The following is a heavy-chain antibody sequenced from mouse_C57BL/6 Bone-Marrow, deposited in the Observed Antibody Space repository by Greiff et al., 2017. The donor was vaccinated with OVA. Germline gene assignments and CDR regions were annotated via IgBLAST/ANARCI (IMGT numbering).Heavy chain of an antibody. V-gene: IGHV3-6*01. J-gene: IGHJ4*01. CDR3: ARGEVLRYYYAMDY. CDR2: ISYDGSN. Sequence: ESGPGLVKPSQSLSLTCSVTGYSITSGYYWNWIRQFPGNKLEWMGYISYDGSNNYNPSLKNRISITRDTSKNQFFLKLNSVTTEDTATYYCARGEVLRYYYAMDYWGQGTSVTVSS. CDR1: GYSITSGYY. D-gene: IGHD1-1*01.